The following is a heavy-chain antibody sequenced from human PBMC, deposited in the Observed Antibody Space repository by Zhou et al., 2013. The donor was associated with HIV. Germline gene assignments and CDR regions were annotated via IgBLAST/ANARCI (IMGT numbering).Heavy chain of an antibody. CDR1: GGTFSSYA. CDR2: IIPIFGTA. V-gene: IGHV1-69*05. Sequence: QVQLVQSGAEVKKPGSSVKVSCKASGGTFSSYAISWVRQAPGQGLEWMGGIIPIFGTANYAQKFQGRVTITTDESTSTAYMELSSLRSEDTAVYYCARSKFAEGFYYYYYMDVWGKGTTVTVSS. CDR3: ARSKFAEGFYYYYYMDV. D-gene: IGHD3-16*01. J-gene: IGHJ6*03.